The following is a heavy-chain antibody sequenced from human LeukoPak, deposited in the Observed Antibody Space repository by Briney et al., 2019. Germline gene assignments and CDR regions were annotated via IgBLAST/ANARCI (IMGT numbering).Heavy chain of an antibody. CDR1: RFTFSSYA. J-gene: IGHJ4*02. CDR3: AKHISDYGDLYEY. V-gene: IGHV3-23*01. CDR2: ITGSGGST. Sequence: GGSLRLSCVASRFTFSSYAMTWVRQAPGKGLEWVSVITGSGGSTYYADSVRGRFTISRDNSKNTLYLQMNSLRAEDTAVYYCAKHISDYGDLYEYWGQGTLVTVSS. D-gene: IGHD4-17*01.